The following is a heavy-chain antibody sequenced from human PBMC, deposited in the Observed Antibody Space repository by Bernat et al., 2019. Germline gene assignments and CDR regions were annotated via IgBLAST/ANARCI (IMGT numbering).Heavy chain of an antibody. CDR3: ARDGAAAMHGDY. J-gene: IGHJ4*02. CDR2: IYSGGST. CDR1: GFTVSSNY. Sequence: EVQLVESGGGLVQPGGSLILSCAASGFTVSSNYMSWVRQAPGKGLEWVSVIYSGGSTYYADSVKGRFTISRDNSKNTLYLQMNSLRAEDTAVYYCARDGAAAMHGDYWGQGTLVTVSS. V-gene: IGHV3-66*01. D-gene: IGHD2-2*01.